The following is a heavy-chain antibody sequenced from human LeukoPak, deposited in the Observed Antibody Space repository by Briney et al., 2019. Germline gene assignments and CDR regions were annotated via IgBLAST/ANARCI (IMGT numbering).Heavy chain of an antibody. CDR2: INHSGST. Sequence: SERDSLTCAVYGGSFSGYYWSWIRQPPGKGLEWIGEINHSGSTNYNPSLKSRVTISVDTSKNQFSLKLSSVTAADTAVYYCARDYYDILTGYYYYYFDYWGKGT. J-gene: IGHJ4*02. V-gene: IGHV4-34*01. CDR3: ARDYYDILTGYYYYYFDY. CDR1: GGSFSGYY. D-gene: IGHD3-9*01.